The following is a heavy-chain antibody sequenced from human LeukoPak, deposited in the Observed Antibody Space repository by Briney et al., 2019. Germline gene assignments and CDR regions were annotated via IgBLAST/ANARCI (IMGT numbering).Heavy chain of an antibody. CDR2: INWNGGST. V-gene: IGHV3-20*04. J-gene: IGHJ3*02. Sequence: ETLSLTCAVSGYSISSSNWWGWIRQPPGKGLEWVSGINWNGGSTGYADSVKGRFTISRDNAKNSLYLQMNSLRAEDTALYYCARVYGSGSLGVRAFDIWGQGTMVTVSS. CDR3: ARVYGSGSLGVRAFDI. D-gene: IGHD3-10*01. CDR1: GYSISSSNW.